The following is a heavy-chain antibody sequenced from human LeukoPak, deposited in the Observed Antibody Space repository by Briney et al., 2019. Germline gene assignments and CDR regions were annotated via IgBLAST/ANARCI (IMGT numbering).Heavy chain of an antibody. CDR1: GFTFSSYS. J-gene: IGHJ5*02. CDR2: ISSSSSYI. Sequence: GGSLRLSCAASGFTFSSYSMNWVRQAPGKGLEWVSSISSSSSYIYYADSVKGRFTISRDNAKNSLYLQMNSLRAEDTAVYYCARGRGGAYYDFWSGYYTDNWFDPWGQGTLVTVSS. V-gene: IGHV3-21*01. CDR3: ARGRGGAYYDFWSGYYTDNWFDP. D-gene: IGHD3-3*01.